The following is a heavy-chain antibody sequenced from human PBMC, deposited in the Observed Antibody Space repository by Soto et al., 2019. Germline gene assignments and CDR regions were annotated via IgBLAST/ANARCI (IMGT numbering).Heavy chain of an antibody. CDR1: GYTFTSYY. CDR3: ARDRISFLGSYSEYYYYYMDV. D-gene: IGHD3-10*01. V-gene: IGHV1-46*03. Sequence: QVQLVQSGAEVKKPGASVKVSCKASGYTFTSYYMHWVRQAPGQGLEWMGIINPSGGSTSYAQKFQGRVTMTRDTSTSTVYMELSSLRSEDTAVYYCARDRISFLGSYSEYYYYYMDVWGKGTTVTVSS. J-gene: IGHJ6*03. CDR2: INPSGGST.